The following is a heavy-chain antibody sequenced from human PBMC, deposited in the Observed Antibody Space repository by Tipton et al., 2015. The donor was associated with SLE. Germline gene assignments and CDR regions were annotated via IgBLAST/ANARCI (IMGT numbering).Heavy chain of an antibody. CDR2: ISSSSSTI. D-gene: IGHD3-22*01. Sequence: SLRLSCAASGFTFSSYSMNWVRQAPGKGLEWVSYISSSSSTIYYADSVKGRFTISRDNAKNSLYLQMNSLRAEDTAVYYCARVVDYYDRESDWSQGTLVTVSS. V-gene: IGHV3-48*04. J-gene: IGHJ4*02. CDR3: ARVVDYYDRESD. CDR1: GFTFSSYS.